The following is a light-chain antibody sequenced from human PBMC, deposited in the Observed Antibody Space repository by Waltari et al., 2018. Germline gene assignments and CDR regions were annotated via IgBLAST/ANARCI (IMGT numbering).Light chain of an antibody. CDR3: QQGNSFPPT. CDR2: SAS. V-gene: IGKV1-12*01. CDR1: QGISTW. Sequence: DIQVTQSPSSVSASVGDRVTITCRATQGISTWLAWYQQKPGSAPKLLIYSASTWQHGVPSRFGGSGSGTDFTLTIDSLQPEDFATYYCQQGNSFPPTFGQGTKVEIK. J-gene: IGKJ1*01.